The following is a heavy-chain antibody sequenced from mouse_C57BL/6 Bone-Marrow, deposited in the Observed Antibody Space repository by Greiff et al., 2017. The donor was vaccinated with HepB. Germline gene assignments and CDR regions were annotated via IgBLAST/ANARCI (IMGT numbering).Heavy chain of an antibody. V-gene: IGHV1-69*01. D-gene: IGHD2-12*01. J-gene: IGHJ3*01. CDR3: ARRKSYSLPY. Sequence: VQLQQPGAELVMPGASVKLSCKASGYTFTSYWMHWVKQRPGQGLEWIGEIDPSDSYTNYNQKFKGKSTLTVDKSSSTAYMQLSSLTSEDSAVYYCARRKSYSLPYWGQGTLSTVSA. CDR1: GYTFTSYW. CDR2: IDPSDSYT.